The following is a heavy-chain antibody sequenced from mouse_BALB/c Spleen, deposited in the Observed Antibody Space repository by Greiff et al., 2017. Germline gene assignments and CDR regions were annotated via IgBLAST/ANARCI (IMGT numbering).Heavy chain of an antibody. CDR1: GYNFTSYW. Sequence: QVQLQQPGAELVKPGTSVKLSCKASGYNFTSYWINWVKLRPGQGLEWIGDIYPGSGSTNYNEKFKSKATLTVDTSSSTAYMQLSSLASEDSALYYCARDGYHGYYFDYWGQGTTLTVSS. V-gene: IGHV1-55*01. D-gene: IGHD2-14*01. CDR2: IYPGSGST. CDR3: ARDGYHGYYFDY. J-gene: IGHJ2*01.